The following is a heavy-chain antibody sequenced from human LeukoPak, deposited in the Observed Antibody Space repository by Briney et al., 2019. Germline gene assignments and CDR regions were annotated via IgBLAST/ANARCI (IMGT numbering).Heavy chain of an antibody. CDR2: VYSSGTT. J-gene: IGHJ5*02. CDR3: ARHGKHLISYRNVRDRGSLDP. CDR1: GGSISSYY. D-gene: IGHD3-16*02. V-gene: IGHV4-59*08. Sequence: PSETLSLTCTVSGGSISSYYWSWIRQPAGKALEWIGYVYSSGTTTYNPSLESRVTISLDTSGKQVSLILTSVTAADTAVYYCARHGKHLISYRNVRDRGSLDPWGPGILVTVSP.